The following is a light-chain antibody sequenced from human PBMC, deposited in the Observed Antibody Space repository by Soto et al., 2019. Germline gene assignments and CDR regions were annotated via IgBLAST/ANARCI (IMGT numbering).Light chain of an antibody. V-gene: IGKV3-20*01. Sequence: EIVLTQSPGTLSLSPGERATLSCRASQSVSSSYLAWYQQKPGQAPRLLIHGASSRATGIPDRFSGSGSGTDFTLTISRLEPEDFAVYYCQQYGSSPRDTFGQGTRLEIK. CDR2: GAS. CDR1: QSVSSSY. CDR3: QQYGSSPRDT. J-gene: IGKJ5*01.